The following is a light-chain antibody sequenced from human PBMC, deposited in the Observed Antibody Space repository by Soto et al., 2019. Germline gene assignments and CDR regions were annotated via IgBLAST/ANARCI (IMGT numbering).Light chain of an antibody. CDR3: QHLRTYPFS. Sequence: DIQLTQSPSFLSTSVGDRVTVSCRASQGISTSLAWFQQKAGKVPQLLVYPASTLQDGVPSRFSGSGSGTYLTLTINNLQAEDFATYYCQHLRTYPFSFGQGTKV. V-gene: IGKV1-9*01. CDR2: PAS. CDR1: QGISTS. J-gene: IGKJ2*03.